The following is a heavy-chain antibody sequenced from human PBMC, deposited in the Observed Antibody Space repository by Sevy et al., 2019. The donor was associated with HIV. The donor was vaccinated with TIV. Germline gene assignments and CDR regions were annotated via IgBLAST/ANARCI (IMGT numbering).Heavy chain of an antibody. CDR1: GGSISSSSYY. V-gene: IGHV4-39*01. Sequence: SETLSLTCTVSGGSISSSSYYWGWIRQPPGKGLEWIGSIYYSGSTYYNPSLKSRVTISVDTSKNQFSLKLSSVTAAGTAVYYCARGGFLEWLFPYYYYGMDVWGQGTTVTVSS. CDR2: IYYSGST. CDR3: ARGGFLEWLFPYYYYGMDV. J-gene: IGHJ6*02. D-gene: IGHD3-3*01.